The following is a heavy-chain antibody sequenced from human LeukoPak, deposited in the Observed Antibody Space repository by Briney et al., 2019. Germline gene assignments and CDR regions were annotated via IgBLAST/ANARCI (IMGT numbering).Heavy chain of an antibody. Sequence: ASVKVSCKASGYTFTGYYMHWVRQAPGQGLEWMGRINPNSGGTNYAQKFQGRVTMTRDTSISTAYMELSRLRSDDTAVYYCARDRHCSGGSCYLYPGYWGRGTLVTVSS. D-gene: IGHD2-15*01. CDR1: GYTFTGYY. J-gene: IGHJ4*02. CDR2: INPNSGGT. V-gene: IGHV1-2*06. CDR3: ARDRHCSGGSCYLYPGY.